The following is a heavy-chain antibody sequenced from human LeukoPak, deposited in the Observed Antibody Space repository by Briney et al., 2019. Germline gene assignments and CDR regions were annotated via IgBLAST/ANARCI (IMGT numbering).Heavy chain of an antibody. CDR3: ARDKNKRNWFDP. CDR1: GGSFSGYY. CDR2: INHSGST. D-gene: IGHD1/OR15-1a*01. V-gene: IGHV4-34*01. Sequence: SETLSLTCAVYGGSFSGYYWSWIRQPPGKGLEWIGEINHSGSTNYNPSLKSRVTISVDTSKNQFSLKLSSVTAADTAVYYCARDKNKRNWFDPWGQGTLVTVSS. J-gene: IGHJ5*02.